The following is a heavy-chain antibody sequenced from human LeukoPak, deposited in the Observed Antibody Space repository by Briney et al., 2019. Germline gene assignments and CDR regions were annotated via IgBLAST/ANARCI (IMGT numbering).Heavy chain of an antibody. CDR1: GFTFDDYG. CDR3: AKLQHTGYDLARGFDY. CDR2: INWNGGST. V-gene: IGHV3-20*04. D-gene: IGHD5-12*01. Sequence: GGSLRLSCAASGFTFDDYGMSWVRQAPGKGLEWVSGINWNGGSTGYADSVKGRFTISRDNAKNTLYLQMNSLRAEDTALYYCAKLQHTGYDLARGFDYWGQGTLVTVSS. J-gene: IGHJ4*02.